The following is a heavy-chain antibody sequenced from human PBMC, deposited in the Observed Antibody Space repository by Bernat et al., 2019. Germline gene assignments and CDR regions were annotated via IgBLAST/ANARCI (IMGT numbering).Heavy chain of an antibody. V-gene: IGHV3-23*01. D-gene: IGHD5-18*01. Sequence: EVQLLESGGGLAQPGGSLRLSCAASGFTFSSYAMSWVRQAPGKGLEWVSGIIGSGGRTYCADSVKGRFTISRDNSKNTLNLQMNSLRADDTAVYYCAKDLSRGLLLDYWGQGTLVTVSS. CDR3: AKDLSRGLLLDY. J-gene: IGHJ4*02. CDR1: GFTFSSYA. CDR2: IIGSGGRT.